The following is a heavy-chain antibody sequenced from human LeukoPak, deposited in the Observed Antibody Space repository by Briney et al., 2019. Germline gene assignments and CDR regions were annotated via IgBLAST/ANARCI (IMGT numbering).Heavy chain of an antibody. CDR2: VNNDGSTT. CDR1: GFTFSSYW. Sequence: QPGGSLRLSCAASGFTFSSYWMHWVRQAPGKGLVWVSRVNNDGSTTNYADSGKGQFTITRANTKTTLYLQMNSLRAEDTAVYFCLAAAGTIGWGQGTLVTVSS. J-gene: IGHJ4*02. V-gene: IGHV3-74*01. CDR3: LAAAGTIG. D-gene: IGHD6-13*01.